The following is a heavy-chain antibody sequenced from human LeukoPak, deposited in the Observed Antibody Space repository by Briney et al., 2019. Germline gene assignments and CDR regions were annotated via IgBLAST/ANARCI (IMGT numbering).Heavy chain of an antibody. CDR3: AREDSSGYLGY. D-gene: IGHD3-22*01. Sequence: SETLSLTCTVSGGSVSSNVYYWNWIRQPPGKGLEWIGYIYYSGSTNYNPSLKSRVTISVDTSKNQFSLKLTSLTAADTAVYYCAREDSSGYLGYWGQGTLVTVSS. J-gene: IGHJ4*02. CDR1: GGSVSSNVYY. CDR2: IYYSGST. V-gene: IGHV4-61*08.